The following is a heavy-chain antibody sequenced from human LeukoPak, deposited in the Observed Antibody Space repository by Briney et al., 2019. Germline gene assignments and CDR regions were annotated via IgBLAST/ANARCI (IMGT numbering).Heavy chain of an antibody. CDR1: RDSVFSNIAA. CDR2: TYYRSKWYN. Sequence: SETLSLTCALSRDSVFSNIAAWNWIRLSPSRWLESLVRTYYRSKWYNDYAVSVKSRITINPATSKNQFSLQLNSVTPENTAVYYCAIDHGSFDAFDIWGQGTMVTVSS. CDR3: AIDHGSFDAFDI. D-gene: IGHD6-13*01. J-gene: IGHJ3*02. V-gene: IGHV6-1*01.